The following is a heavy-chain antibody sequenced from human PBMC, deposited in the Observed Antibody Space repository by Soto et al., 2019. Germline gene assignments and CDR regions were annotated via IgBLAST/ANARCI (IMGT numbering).Heavy chain of an antibody. V-gene: IGHV4-39*01. CDR3: ASIAAPGTTHFDF. CDR2: IYYSGNT. D-gene: IGHD6-13*01. J-gene: IGHJ4*02. CDR1: GGSLGSSSYY. Sequence: SETLSLTCTVSGGSLGSSSYYWGWIRQSPGKGLEWIGNIYYSGNTFYNPSLKSRVTISVDTSKNQFYLHLSSVTAADTAIFYCASIAAPGTTHFDFWGQGTLVTVSS.